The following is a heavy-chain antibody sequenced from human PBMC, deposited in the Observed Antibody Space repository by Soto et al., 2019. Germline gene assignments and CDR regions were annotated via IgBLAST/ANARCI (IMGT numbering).Heavy chain of an antibody. V-gene: IGHV4-30-4*01. D-gene: IGHD3-22*01. Sequence: SETLSLTCTVSGGSISSGDYYWSGIRHPPGKGLEWIGYIYYSGSTYYNPSLKSRVTISVDTSKNQFSLKLSSVTAADTAVYYCARGDSSGYYYGYPGAFDIWGQGTMVTVSS. CDR3: ARGDSSGYYYGYPGAFDI. J-gene: IGHJ3*02. CDR2: IYYSGST. CDR1: GGSISSGDYY.